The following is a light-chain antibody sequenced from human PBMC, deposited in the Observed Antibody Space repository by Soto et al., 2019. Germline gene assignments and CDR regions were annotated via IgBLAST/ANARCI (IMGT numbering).Light chain of an antibody. CDR2: GAS. J-gene: IGKJ1*01. Sequence: EIVLTQSPGTLSLSPGERATLSCRASLSVSSSYLAWYQQKPGQAPRLLIYGASSRVTGIPERFSGSGSGTDFILTISRLEPEDFAVYFCQQYGSSPRTFGQGTKVDIK. V-gene: IGKV3-20*01. CDR1: LSVSSSY. CDR3: QQYGSSPRT.